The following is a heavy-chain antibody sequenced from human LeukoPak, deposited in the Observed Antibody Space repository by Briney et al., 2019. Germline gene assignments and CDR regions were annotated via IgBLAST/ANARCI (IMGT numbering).Heavy chain of an antibody. CDR2: ISPSGGIT. Sequence: GGSLGLSCAASGFTFSSYWMHWVRQAPGKGLEWVSGISPSGGITYYTDSVKGRFTISRDNSKNTQSLQMNSLRAEDTAVYYCAKDDDWGRYKHWGQGTLVTVSS. D-gene: IGHD3-16*01. CDR1: GFTFSSYW. V-gene: IGHV3-23*01. J-gene: IGHJ1*01. CDR3: AKDDDWGRYKH.